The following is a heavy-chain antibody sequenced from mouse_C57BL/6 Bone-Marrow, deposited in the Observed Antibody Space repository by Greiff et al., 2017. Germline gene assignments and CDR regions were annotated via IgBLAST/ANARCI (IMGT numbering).Heavy chain of an antibody. J-gene: IGHJ3*01. CDR2: IDPNSGGT. CDR1: GYTFTSYW. CDR3: AGGGDYDGFAY. V-gene: IGHV1-72*01. Sequence: QVQLQQPGAELVKPGASVKLSCKASGYTFTSYWMHWVKQRPGRGLEWIGRIDPNSGGTKYNEKFKSKATLTVDKPSSTAYIQLRSLTSEDSAVCYCAGGGDYDGFAYWGQGTLVTVSA. D-gene: IGHD2-4*01.